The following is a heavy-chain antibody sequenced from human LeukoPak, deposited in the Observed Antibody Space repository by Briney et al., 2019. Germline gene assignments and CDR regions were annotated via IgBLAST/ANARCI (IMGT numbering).Heavy chain of an antibody. J-gene: IGHJ4*02. Sequence: SETLSLTCAVYGGSFSGYYWSWIRQPPGKGLEWIGEINHSGSTNYNPSLKSRVTISVDTSKNQFSLKLSSVTAADTAVYYCARGLVYSYSYHFDYWGQGTLVTVSS. D-gene: IGHD5-18*01. V-gene: IGHV4-34*01. CDR3: ARGLVYSYSYHFDY. CDR1: GGSFSGYY. CDR2: INHSGST.